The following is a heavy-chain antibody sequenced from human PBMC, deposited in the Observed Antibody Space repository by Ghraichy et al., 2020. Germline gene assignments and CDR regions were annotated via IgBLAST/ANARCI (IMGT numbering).Heavy chain of an antibody. CDR2: INPNSGGT. CDR1: GYTFTGYY. CDR3: ARELITFGGVIDGTFQH. J-gene: IGHJ1*01. D-gene: IGHD3-16*02. V-gene: IGHV1-2*02. Sequence: ASVKVSCKASGYTFTGYYMHWVRQAPGQGLEWMGWINPNSGGTNYAQKFQGRVTMTRDTSISTAYMELSRLRSDDTAVYYCARELITFGGVIDGTFQHWGQGTLVTVSS.